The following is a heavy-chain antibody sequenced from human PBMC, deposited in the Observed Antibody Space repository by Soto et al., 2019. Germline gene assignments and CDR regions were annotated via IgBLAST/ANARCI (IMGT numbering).Heavy chain of an antibody. CDR1: GFTVSSNY. J-gene: IGHJ4*02. V-gene: IGHV3-53*04. Sequence: GGSLRLSCAASGFTVSSNYMSWVRQAPGKGLEWVSVIYSGGSTYYADSVKGRFTISRHNSKNTLYLQMNSLRAEDTAVYYCARAPIYCSGGSCYEGYWGQGTLVTVSS. CDR2: IYSGGST. CDR3: ARAPIYCSGGSCYEGY. D-gene: IGHD2-15*01.